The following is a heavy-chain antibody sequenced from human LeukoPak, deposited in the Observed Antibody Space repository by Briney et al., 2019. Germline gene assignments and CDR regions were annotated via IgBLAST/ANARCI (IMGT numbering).Heavy chain of an antibody. CDR1: GFTFSSYG. D-gene: IGHD5-18*01. CDR3: ARDRGYSYGSYYFDY. J-gene: IGHJ4*02. V-gene: IGHV3-33*01. CDR2: IWYDGSNK. Sequence: PGRSLRLSCAASGFTFSSYGMHWVRQAPGKGLEWVAVIWYDGSNKYYADSVKGRFTISRDSSKNTLYLQMNSLRAEDTAVYYCARDRGYSYGSYYFDYWGQGTLVTVSS.